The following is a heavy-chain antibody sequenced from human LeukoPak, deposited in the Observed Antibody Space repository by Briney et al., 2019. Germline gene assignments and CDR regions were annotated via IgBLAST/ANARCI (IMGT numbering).Heavy chain of an antibody. J-gene: IGHJ4*02. V-gene: IGHV3-21*01. CDR1: GFTFSSYS. CDR3: ARIKGNSSGYYTADY. D-gene: IGHD3-22*01. Sequence: GGSLRLSCAASGFTFSSYSMNWVRQAPGKGLEWVSSISSSSSYIYYADSVKGRFTISRDNAKNSLYLQMNSLRAEDTAVYYCARIKGNSSGYYTADYWGQGTLVTVSS. CDR2: ISSSSSYI.